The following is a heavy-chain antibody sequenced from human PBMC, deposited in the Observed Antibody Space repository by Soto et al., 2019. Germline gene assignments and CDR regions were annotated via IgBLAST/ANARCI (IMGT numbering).Heavy chain of an antibody. CDR1: GYTFTSYG. V-gene: IGHV1-18*01. CDR2: ISAYNGNT. J-gene: IGHJ5*02. Sequence: QVQLVQSGAEVKKPGASVKVSCKASGYTFTSYGISWVRQAPGQGLEWMGWISAYNGNTNYAQKLKGRVTMTTDTSTSTASMELRSLRSDDTAVYYCARDRSRLAMIVVVPFDPWGQGTLVTVSS. CDR3: ARDRSRLAMIVVVPFDP. D-gene: IGHD3-22*01.